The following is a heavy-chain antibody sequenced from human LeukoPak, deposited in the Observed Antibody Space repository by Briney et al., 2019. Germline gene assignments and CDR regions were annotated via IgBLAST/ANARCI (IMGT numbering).Heavy chain of an antibody. Sequence: PGRSLRLSCAASGFTFDDYAMHWVRQAPGKGLEWVSGISWNSGSIGYADSVKGRFTISRDNAKNSLYLQMNSLRAEDTALYYCAKDQADFYDSSGPKGAFDIWGQVTMVTVSS. V-gene: IGHV3-9*01. J-gene: IGHJ3*02. CDR2: ISWNSGSI. CDR3: AKDQADFYDSSGPKGAFDI. CDR1: GFTFDDYA. D-gene: IGHD3-22*01.